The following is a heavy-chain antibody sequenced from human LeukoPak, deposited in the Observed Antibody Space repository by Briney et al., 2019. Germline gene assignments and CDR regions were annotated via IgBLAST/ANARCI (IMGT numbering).Heavy chain of an antibody. Sequence: SETLSLTCTVSGGSISSYYWSWIRQPPGKGLEWIGYIYYSGSTNYNPSPKSRVTISVDTSKNQFSLKLSSVTAADTAVYYCARAGRACSGGSCYEYFDYWGQGTLVTVSS. D-gene: IGHD2-15*01. J-gene: IGHJ4*02. CDR2: IYYSGST. CDR1: GGSISSYY. CDR3: ARAGRACSGGSCYEYFDY. V-gene: IGHV4-59*01.